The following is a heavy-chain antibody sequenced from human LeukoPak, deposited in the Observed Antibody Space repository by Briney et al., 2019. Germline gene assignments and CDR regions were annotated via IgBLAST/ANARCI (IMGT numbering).Heavy chain of an antibody. CDR1: GFTFSDYY. CDR3: ARDARYCSGGSCYNPYFDS. V-gene: IGHV3-11*04. J-gene: IGHJ4*02. Sequence: GGSLRLSCAASGFTFSDYYMSWIRQAPGKGLEWVSYISGGGGTIYYADSVKGRFTISRENAKNSLYLQMNSLRAEDTAVYYCARDARYCSGGSCYNPYFDSWGQGTLVTVSS. D-gene: IGHD2-15*01. CDR2: ISGGGGTI.